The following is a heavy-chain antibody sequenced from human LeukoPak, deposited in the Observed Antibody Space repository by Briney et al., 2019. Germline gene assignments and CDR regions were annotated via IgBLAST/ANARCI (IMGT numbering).Heavy chain of an antibody. Sequence: PGGSLRLSCAASGFTISTNYMSWVRQAPGKGLEWVSVMYTGCSTYYADSVKGRFTISRNNSKNTLDLQMNSLRAEDTALYYCARASFYYDSSGYPYFDGWGQGTLVTVSS. D-gene: IGHD3-22*01. CDR1: GFTISTNY. V-gene: IGHV3-53*01. CDR3: ARASFYYDSSGYPYFDG. CDR2: MYTGCST. J-gene: IGHJ4*02.